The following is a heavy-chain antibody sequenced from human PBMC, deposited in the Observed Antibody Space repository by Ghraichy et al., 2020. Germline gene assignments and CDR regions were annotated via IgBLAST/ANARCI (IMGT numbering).Heavy chain of an antibody. J-gene: IGHJ4*02. Sequence: GGSLRLSCAASGFTFSNYAMSWVRQAPGKGLEWVSAISGGGGSTYYVDSVKGLFTISRDNSKNTLYLQMNSLRAEDTAVYYCAKSNLYYFDYWGQGTLVTVSS. CDR2: ISGGGGST. CDR3: AKSNLYYFDY. D-gene: IGHD1-1*01. CDR1: GFTFSNYA. V-gene: IGHV3-23*01.